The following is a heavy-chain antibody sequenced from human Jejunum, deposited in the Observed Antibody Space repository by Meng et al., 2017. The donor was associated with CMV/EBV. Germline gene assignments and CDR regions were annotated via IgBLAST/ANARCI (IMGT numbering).Heavy chain of an antibody. CDR2: LFSDGST. J-gene: IGHJ4*02. V-gene: IGHV3-66*01. Sequence: VEVGGGFVQPGAVLRLSCAASELTVSNSDIGWVRQSPGKGLEWVSVLFSDGSTYYADSVKDRFTISRDNSKNTMYLQMNSLSVEDTALYYCATLGLKWVGLVDYWGLGTLVTVSS. CDR3: ATLGLKWVGLVDY. CDR1: ELTVSNSD. D-gene: IGHD4/OR15-4a*01.